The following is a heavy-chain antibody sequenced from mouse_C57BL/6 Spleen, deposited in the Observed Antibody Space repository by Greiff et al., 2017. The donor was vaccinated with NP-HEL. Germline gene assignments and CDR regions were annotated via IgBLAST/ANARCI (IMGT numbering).Heavy chain of an antibody. CDR1: GFTFSSYG. V-gene: IGHV5-6*01. CDR2: ISSGGSYT. CDR3: ARQYSNSFAY. Sequence: EVKLQESGGDLVKPGGSLKLSCAASGFTFSSYGMSWVRQTPDKRLEWVATISSGGSYTYYPDSVKGRFTISRDNAKNTLYLQMSSLKSEDTAMYYCARQYSNSFAYWGQGTLVTVSA. D-gene: IGHD2-5*01. J-gene: IGHJ3*01.